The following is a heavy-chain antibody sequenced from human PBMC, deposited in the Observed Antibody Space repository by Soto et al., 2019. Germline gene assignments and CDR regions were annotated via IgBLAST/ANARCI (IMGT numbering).Heavy chain of an antibody. CDR2: ISSSSSYI. J-gene: IGHJ5*02. V-gene: IGHV3-21*01. CDR3: ARDPRCGAGSCGWLDP. CDR1: GFTFSSYS. D-gene: IGHD2-15*01. Sequence: GGSLRLSCAASGFTFSSYSMNWVRQAPGKGLEWVSSISSSSSYIYYADSVKGRFTISRDNSKNTLYLQLNSLRSEDTAVYSCARDPRCGAGSCGWLDPWGQGTLVTVSS.